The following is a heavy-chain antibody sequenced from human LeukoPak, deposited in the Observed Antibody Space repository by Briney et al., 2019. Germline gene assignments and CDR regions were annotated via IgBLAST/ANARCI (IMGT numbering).Heavy chain of an antibody. CDR1: GGSISDNY. J-gene: IGHJ4*02. D-gene: IGHD2-15*01. CDR3: ARHPFATPFDY. Sequence: PSETLSPTCTVSGGSISDNYWSWIRQPPGKGLEWIGYAYYSGHTNYNSSLKSRVTMSLDTSKSQFSLRLSSVTAATTAVYFCARHPFATPFDYWAREPWSPSPQ. V-gene: IGHV4-59*08. CDR2: AYYSGHT.